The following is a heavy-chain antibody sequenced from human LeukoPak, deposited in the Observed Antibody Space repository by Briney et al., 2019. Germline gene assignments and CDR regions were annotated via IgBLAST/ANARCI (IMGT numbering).Heavy chain of an antibody. CDR3: ARALGYCSSTSCSYFDY. V-gene: IGHV1-69*06. D-gene: IGHD2-2*01. Sequence: ASVKVSCKASGGTFSSYAISWVRQAPAQGLEWMGGIIPTFGTANYAQKFQGRVTITADKSTSTAYMELSSLRSEDTAVYYCARALGYCSSTSCSYFDYWGQGTLVTVSS. J-gene: IGHJ4*02. CDR2: IIPTFGTA. CDR1: GGTFSSYA.